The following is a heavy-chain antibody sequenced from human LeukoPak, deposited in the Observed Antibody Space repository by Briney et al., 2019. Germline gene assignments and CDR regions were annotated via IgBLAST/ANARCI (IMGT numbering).Heavy chain of an antibody. J-gene: IGHJ4*02. CDR2: INPSGGST. CDR1: GYSFTSYY. D-gene: IGHD3-10*01. Sequence: ASVKVSCKASGYSFTSYYMHWVRQAPGQGLEWMGIINPSGGSTSYAQKFQGRVTMTRDTSTSTAYMELSSLRSDDTAVYYCARSGSRLVWFGETMGYCDYWGQGTLVTVSS. CDR3: ARSGSRLVWFGETMGYCDY. V-gene: IGHV1-46*01.